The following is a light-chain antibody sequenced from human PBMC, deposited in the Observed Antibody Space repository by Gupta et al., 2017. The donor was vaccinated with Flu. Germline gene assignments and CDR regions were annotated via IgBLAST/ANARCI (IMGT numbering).Light chain of an antibody. V-gene: IGLV3-1*01. CDR3: QAWDSSTVV. CDR1: KLGDKY. J-gene: IGLJ1*01. CDR2: QDS. Sequence: SYEVTQPPSVSVSPGQTASITCSGDKLGDKYASWYQQRPGQSPVLVIYQDSKRPSGIPERFSGSNSGNTATLTISGTQAMDEADYYCQAWDSSTVVFGTGTKVTVL.